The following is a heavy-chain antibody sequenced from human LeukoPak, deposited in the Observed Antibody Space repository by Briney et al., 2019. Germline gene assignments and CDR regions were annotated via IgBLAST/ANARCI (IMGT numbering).Heavy chain of an antibody. D-gene: IGHD6-13*01. V-gene: IGHV4-61*08. CDR3: ARGIAAAGTSV. CDR2: IYYSGST. Sequence: SETLSLTCAVSGGSISSGGYSWSWIRQPPGKGLEWIGYIYYSGSTNYNPSLKSRVTISVDTSKNQFSLKLSSVTAADTAVYYCARGIAAAGTSVWGQGTLVTVSS. CDR1: GGSISSGGYS. J-gene: IGHJ4*02.